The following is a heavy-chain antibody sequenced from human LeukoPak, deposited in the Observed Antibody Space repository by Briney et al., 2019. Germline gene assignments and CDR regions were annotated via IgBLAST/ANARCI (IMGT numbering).Heavy chain of an antibody. CDR2: ISSSKRYL. D-gene: IGHD2-15*01. Sequence: PGWSLRLSCAASVFTVSSNYMSWVRQAPGKGLEWVSSISSSKRYLYYAGSVKDRFTISIANAKNSLYLQMNSLRAEDTAVYYCARDSSSGGSCYSCYFDYWGQGTLVTVSS. CDR1: VFTVSSNY. V-gene: IGHV3-21*01. J-gene: IGHJ4*02. CDR3: ARDSSSGGSCYSCYFDY.